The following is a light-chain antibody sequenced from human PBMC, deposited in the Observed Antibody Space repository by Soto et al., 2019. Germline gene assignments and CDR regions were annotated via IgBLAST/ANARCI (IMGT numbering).Light chain of an antibody. CDR2: GAF. CDR1: QSVSSSY. CDR3: QQYGSSPPYT. Sequence: EIVLTHSPGTLSLSPGERATLSCRASQSVSSSYLAWYQQKPGQAPRLLIYGAFSRATGIPDRFSGSGSGTDFTLTISRLEPEVFAVYYCQQYGSSPPYTFGQGTKLEIK. J-gene: IGKJ2*01. V-gene: IGKV3-20*01.